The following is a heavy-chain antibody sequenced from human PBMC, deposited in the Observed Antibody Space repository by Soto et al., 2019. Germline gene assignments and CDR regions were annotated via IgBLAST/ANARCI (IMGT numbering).Heavy chain of an antibody. V-gene: IGHV3-23*01. D-gene: IGHD3-3*01. CDR1: GFIFSSYA. CDR3: AKDFWSDCSTLPFDI. CDR2: IRGSGGTI. Sequence: GGSLRLSCVASGFIFSSYAMSWVRQTPGKGLEWVSAIRGSGGTIYYADTVKGRFTISRENSKNTLFLQMDSLRAEDTAIYYCAKDFWSDCSTLPFDIWGQGTQVTVSS. J-gene: IGHJ4*02.